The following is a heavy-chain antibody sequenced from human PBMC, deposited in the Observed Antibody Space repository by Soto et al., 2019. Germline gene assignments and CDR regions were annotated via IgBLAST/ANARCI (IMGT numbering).Heavy chain of an antibody. CDR2: VYYCGTT. J-gene: IGHJ4*02. CDR1: GGSISSSSYY. CDR3: ARGHHSGYDHFDY. D-gene: IGHD5-12*01. Sequence: SETLSLTCSVSGGSISSSSYYWNWIRQSPGKGLEWIGSVYYCGTTYYNPSLKRRVTISVDTSKNQFSLKLSSVTAADTAVYYCARGHHSGYDHFDYWGQGILVTVSS. V-gene: IGHV4-39*07.